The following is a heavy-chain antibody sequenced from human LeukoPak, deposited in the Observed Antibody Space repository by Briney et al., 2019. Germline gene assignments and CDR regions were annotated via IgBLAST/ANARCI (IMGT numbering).Heavy chain of an antibody. V-gene: IGHV3-48*03. CDR3: AKAHCSPTSCSRIDY. J-gene: IGHJ4*02. CDR2: VNNGGDTI. CDR1: GFTFSTYE. Sequence: GGSLRLSCTASGFTFSTYEMNWVGQAPGRGLEGLSYVNNGGDTIYYAESVRGRFTISRDNSKNTVYLQMSGLRAEDTALYYCAKAHCSPTSCSRIDYWGQGTLVTVSS. D-gene: IGHD2-2*01.